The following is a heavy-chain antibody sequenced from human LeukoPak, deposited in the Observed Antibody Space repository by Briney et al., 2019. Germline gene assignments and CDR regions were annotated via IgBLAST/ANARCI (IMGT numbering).Heavy chain of an antibody. CDR3: ARGVRYSYGWGDRGDY. V-gene: IGHV1-46*01. Sequence: ASVKVSCKASGYTFTSNYIHWVRQAPGQGLEWMGMIYPRDGSTSYAQKFQGRVTVTRDTSTSTVHMELSGLRSEDTAVYYCARGVRYSYGWGDRGDYWGQGTLVTVSS. CDR1: GYTFTSNY. CDR2: IYPRDGST. D-gene: IGHD5-18*01. J-gene: IGHJ4*02.